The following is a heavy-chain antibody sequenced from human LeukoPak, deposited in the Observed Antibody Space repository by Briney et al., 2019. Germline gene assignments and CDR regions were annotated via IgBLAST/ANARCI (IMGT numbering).Heavy chain of an antibody. CDR2: ITGDGGST. J-gene: IGHJ4*02. CDR1: GFTYSGFA. Sequence: GGSLRLSCAASGFTYSGFAMSWVRQAPGKGLDWISSITGDGGSTFYADSVKGRFTISRDTSRNTLYLQMTSLRAEDTAVYYCARNYFDLYYFDSWGQGTLVTVSS. V-gene: IGHV3-23*01. D-gene: IGHD2/OR15-2a*01. CDR3: ARNYFDLYYFDS.